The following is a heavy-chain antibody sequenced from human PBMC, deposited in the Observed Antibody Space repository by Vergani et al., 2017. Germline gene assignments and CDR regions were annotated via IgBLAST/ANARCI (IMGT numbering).Heavy chain of an antibody. J-gene: IGHJ4*02. V-gene: IGHV3-74*03. CDR2: VKSDGNSA. D-gene: IGHD3-16*01. CDR3: AKHFRGWGIDY. Sequence: EVQLVESGGGLVQPGGSLRLSCAASGFTLGQYWMHWVRQTPGTGLEWVSRVKSDGNSAMYADSVKGRFTISRDFSKNTLYLQMNSLRTDDTATYYCAKHFRGWGIDYWGQGTQVIVSS. CDR1: GFTLGQYW.